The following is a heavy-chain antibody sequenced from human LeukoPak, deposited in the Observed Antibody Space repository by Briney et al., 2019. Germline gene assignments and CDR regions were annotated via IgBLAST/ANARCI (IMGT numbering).Heavy chain of an antibody. CDR2: ISYDGSNK. J-gene: IGHJ4*02. CDR1: GFTFSSYG. Sequence: PGGSLRLSCAASGFTFSSYGMHWVRQAPGKGLEWVAVISYDGSNKYYADSVKGRFTISRDNSKNTLYLQMNSLRAEDTAVYYCAKPRSTYYGDYRIPFDYWGQGTLVTVSS. V-gene: IGHV3-30*18. D-gene: IGHD4-17*01. CDR3: AKPRSTYYGDYRIPFDY.